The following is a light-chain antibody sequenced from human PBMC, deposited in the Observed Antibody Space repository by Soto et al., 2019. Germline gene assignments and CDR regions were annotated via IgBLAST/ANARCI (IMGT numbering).Light chain of an antibody. CDR3: QQYNKWPRT. J-gene: IGKJ1*01. CDR2: GAS. Sequence: VMTQSAATLSVSSGERATLSCRASQSVSSDLAWYQQKPGQAPRLLIYGASTRATAIPARFSGSGSGTEFTLTISSLQSEDFAVYYCQQYNKWPRTFGQGTKV. CDR1: QSVSSD. V-gene: IGKV3-15*01.